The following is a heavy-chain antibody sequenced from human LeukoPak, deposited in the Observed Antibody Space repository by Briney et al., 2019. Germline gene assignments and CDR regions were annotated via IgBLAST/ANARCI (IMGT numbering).Heavy chain of an antibody. Sequence: ASVKVSCTASGYTFTSYAMHWVRQAPGQRLEWMGWINAGNGNTKYSQNFQGRVTITRDTSASTAYMELSSLRSEDTAVYYCARGSSGYPHYHDYWGQGTLVTVPS. V-gene: IGHV1-3*01. J-gene: IGHJ4*02. CDR2: INAGNGNT. CDR3: ARGSSGYPHYHDY. D-gene: IGHD3-22*01. CDR1: GYTFTSYA.